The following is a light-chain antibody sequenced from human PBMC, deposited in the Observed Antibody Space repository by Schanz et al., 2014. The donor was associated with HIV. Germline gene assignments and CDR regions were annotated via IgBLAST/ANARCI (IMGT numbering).Light chain of an antibody. CDR3: QQYGGSPFT. CDR2: GAS. V-gene: IGKV3-20*01. J-gene: IGKJ3*01. Sequence: EIVLTQSPGTLSLSPGERATLSCRASQSVSRNFLAWYQHKPGQAPRLLIYGASNRATGIPDRFGGSGSGTDFTLTINRLEPEDFAVYYCQQYGGSPFTFGPGTKVDL. CDR1: QSVSRNF.